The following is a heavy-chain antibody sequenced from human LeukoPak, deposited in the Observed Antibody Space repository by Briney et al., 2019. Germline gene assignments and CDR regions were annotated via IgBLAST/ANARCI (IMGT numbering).Heavy chain of an antibody. V-gene: IGHV1-18*01. CDR1: GYTFTSYG. J-gene: IGHJ6*03. CDR3: AREVVPAANYYYYYMDV. Sequence: ASXXVSCKASGYTFTSYGISWVRQAPGQGLEWMGWISAYNGNTNYAQKLQGRVTMTTDTSTSTAYMELRSLRSDDTAVYYCAREVVPAANYYYYYMDVWGKGTTVTVSS. CDR2: ISAYNGNT. D-gene: IGHD2-2*01.